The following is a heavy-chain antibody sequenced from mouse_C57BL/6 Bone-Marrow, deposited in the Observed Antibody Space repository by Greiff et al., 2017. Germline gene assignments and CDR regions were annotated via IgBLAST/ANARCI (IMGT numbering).Heavy chain of an antibody. Sequence: QVQLQQPGAELVMPGASVKLSCKASGYTFTSYWMHWVKQRPGQGLAWIGEIDPSDSYTNYNQKFKGKSTLTVDKSSSTAYMQLSSLTSEDSAVYYCVYYYGSSAYWGQGTLVTVSA. CDR1: GYTFTSYW. CDR3: VYYYGSSAY. D-gene: IGHD1-1*01. CDR2: IDPSDSYT. J-gene: IGHJ3*01. V-gene: IGHV1-69*01.